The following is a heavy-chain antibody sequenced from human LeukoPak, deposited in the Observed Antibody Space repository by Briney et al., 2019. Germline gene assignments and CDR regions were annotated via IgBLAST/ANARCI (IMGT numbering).Heavy chain of an antibody. V-gene: IGHV4-59*01. J-gene: IGHJ3*02. Sequence: PSETLSLTYTVSGGSISSYYWSWIRQPPGKGLEWIGYIYYSGSTNYNPSLKSRVTISVDTSKNQFSLKLSSVTAADTAVYYCARDGSPIAAEDAFDIWGQGTMVTVSS. CDR2: IYYSGST. CDR3: ARDGSPIAAEDAFDI. D-gene: IGHD6-13*01. CDR1: GGSISSYY.